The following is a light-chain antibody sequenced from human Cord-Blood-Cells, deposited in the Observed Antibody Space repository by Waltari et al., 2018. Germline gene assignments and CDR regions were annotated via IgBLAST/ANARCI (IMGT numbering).Light chain of an antibody. J-gene: IGKJ1*01. CDR1: QSVSSN. CDR3: QQYNNWPLT. CDR2: GAS. Sequence: DILMRQSPATLPVSPGARATLSCRASQSVSSNFTWYQQKPGQAPRLLIYGASTRATGIPARFSGSGSGTEFTLTISSLQSEDFAVYYCQQYNNWPLTFGQGTKVEIK. V-gene: IGKV3-15*01.